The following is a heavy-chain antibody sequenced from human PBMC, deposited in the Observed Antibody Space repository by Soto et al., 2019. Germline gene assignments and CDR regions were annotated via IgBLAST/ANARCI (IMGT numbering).Heavy chain of an antibody. D-gene: IGHD1-1*01. Sequence: GGSLRLSCAASGFTFSSYWMNWVRQAPGEGLEWVANINQDGNEDNLLDSVKGRFTISRDNAKNSLFLQMNSLRVDDTAVYYCARTGDGHHDFLDYWGQGALVTVSS. CDR3: ARTGDGHHDFLDY. CDR1: GFTFSSYW. J-gene: IGHJ4*02. V-gene: IGHV3-7*01. CDR2: INQDGNED.